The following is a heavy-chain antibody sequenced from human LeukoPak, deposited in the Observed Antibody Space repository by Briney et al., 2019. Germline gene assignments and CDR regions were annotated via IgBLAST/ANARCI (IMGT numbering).Heavy chain of an antibody. CDR3: AKEYSGSFSPFPSYFDY. J-gene: IGHJ4*02. D-gene: IGHD1-26*01. CDR1: GFTFSSYS. V-gene: IGHV3-21*04. Sequence: PGGSLRLSCAASGFTFSSYSMNWVRQAPGKGLEWVSSISGSSSYIYYADSVKGRFTISRDNSKNTLYLQMNSLRAEDTAVYYCAKEYSGSFSPFPSYFDYWGQGTLVTVSS. CDR2: ISGSSSYI.